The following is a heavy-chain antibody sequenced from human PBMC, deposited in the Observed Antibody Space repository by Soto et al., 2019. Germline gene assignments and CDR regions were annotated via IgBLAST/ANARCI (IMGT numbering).Heavy chain of an antibody. CDR1: GFTVRTYT. D-gene: IGHD2-15*01. CDR2: IRGFSPYT. J-gene: IGHJ6*02. V-gene: IGHV3-21*01. CDR3: ERDRGYDDHDYYYNAMDV. Sequence: NPGGSLRLSCISSGFTVRTYTMNWVRQAPGKGLEWVSGIRGFSPYTFYAESVKGRFTISRDNAKNSLYLQMNRLRAEDTAAYYCERDRGYDDHDYYYNAMDVCGEGPTFPI.